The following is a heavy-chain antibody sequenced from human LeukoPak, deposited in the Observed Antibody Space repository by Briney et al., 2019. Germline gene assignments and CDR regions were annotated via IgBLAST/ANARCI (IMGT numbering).Heavy chain of an antibody. V-gene: IGHV1-46*01. Sequence: ASVKVSCKASGYTFTSYYMHWVRQAPGQGLEWMGIINPSGGSTSYAQKFQGRVTMTRDTSTSTVYMELSSLRSEDTAVYYCASPGVPAAIRWVDYYYGMDVWGQGTTVTVSS. CDR2: INPSGGST. CDR3: ASPGVPAAIRWVDYYYGMDV. CDR1: GYTFTSYY. D-gene: IGHD2-2*01. J-gene: IGHJ6*02.